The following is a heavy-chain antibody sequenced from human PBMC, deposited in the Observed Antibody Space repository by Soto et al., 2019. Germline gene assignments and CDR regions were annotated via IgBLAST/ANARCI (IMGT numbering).Heavy chain of an antibody. CDR2: INAGNGNT. V-gene: IGHV1-3*05. CDR3: ARGGLEPENWYFDL. D-gene: IGHD1-1*01. CDR1: GYTFTSFA. J-gene: IGHJ2*01. Sequence: QVQLVQSGAEEKKPGASVKVSCKASGYTFTSFAMHWVRQAPGHRLEWMGWINAGNGNTKYSQEFQGRVTITRDTSASTAYMELSSLRSEDTAVYYCARGGLEPENWYFDLWGRGTLVTVSS.